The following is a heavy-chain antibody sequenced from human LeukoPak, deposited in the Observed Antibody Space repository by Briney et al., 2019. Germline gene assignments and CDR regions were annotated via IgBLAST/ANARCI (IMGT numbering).Heavy chain of an antibody. D-gene: IGHD6-13*01. CDR2: IKQDGSEK. V-gene: IGHV3-7*01. CDR1: GFTFSSYA. Sequence: GGSLRLSCAASGFTFSSYAMTWVRQAPGKGLEWVANIKQDGSEKYYVDSVKGRFTISRDNAKNSLYLQMNSLRVEDTAVYYCARWKRLVRSPFDPWGQGTLVTVSS. CDR3: ARWKRLVRSPFDP. J-gene: IGHJ5*02.